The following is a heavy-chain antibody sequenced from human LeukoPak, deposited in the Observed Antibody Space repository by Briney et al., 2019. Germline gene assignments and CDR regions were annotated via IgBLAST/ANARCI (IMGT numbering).Heavy chain of an antibody. J-gene: IGHJ4*02. CDR2: KKQDGSDK. D-gene: IGHD3-22*01. V-gene: IGHV3-7*04. Sequence: GGSLRLSCAASGFTFSSYLMSCVRQALGKGREWVANKKQDGSDKYYVDSVKGRFTISRDNAKNSLCLQMNSLRAEDTAVYYCARGRPASGYHPYYFDYWGQGTLVTVSS. CDR1: GFTFSSYL. CDR3: ARGRPASGYHPYYFDY.